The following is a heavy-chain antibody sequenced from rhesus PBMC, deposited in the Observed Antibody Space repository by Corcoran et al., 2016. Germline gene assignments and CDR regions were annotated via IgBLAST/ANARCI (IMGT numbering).Heavy chain of an antibody. CDR1: GYSISSNY. D-gene: IGHD6-31*01. Sequence: QVQLQESGPGLVKPSETLSLTCAVSGYSISSNYWSWIRPPPGKGLEWIGYIYCSSGSTYYNPSLKMRGTISTDTSKNQCSLKLSSVTAADTAVYYCARENSSGWLYYFDYWGQGVLVTVSS. CDR2: IYCSSGST. CDR3: ARENSSGWLYYFDY. J-gene: IGHJ4*01. V-gene: IGHV4-147*01.